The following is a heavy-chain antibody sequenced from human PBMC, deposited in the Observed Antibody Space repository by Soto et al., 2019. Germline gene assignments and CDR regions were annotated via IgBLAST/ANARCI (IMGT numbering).Heavy chain of an antibody. CDR2: ISYDGSNK. Sequence: QVQLVESGGGVVQPGRSLRLSCAASGFTFSSYAMHWVRQAPGKGLEWVAVISYDGSNKYYADSVKGRFTISRDNSKNTLYLQMNSLRAEDTAVYYCASDRGGKTGFDYWGQGTLVTVSS. V-gene: IGHV3-30-3*01. D-gene: IGHD2-15*01. CDR1: GFTFSSYA. J-gene: IGHJ4*02. CDR3: ASDRGGKTGFDY.